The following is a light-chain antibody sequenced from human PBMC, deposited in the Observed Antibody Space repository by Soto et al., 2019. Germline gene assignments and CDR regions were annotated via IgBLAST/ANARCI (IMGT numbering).Light chain of an antibody. CDR2: DVN. J-gene: IGLJ2*01. CDR1: SSDIGGYNY. Sequence: QSALTQPASVSGSPGQSITIPCTGTSSDIGGYNYVSWYQQHPGKAPKLMIYDVNNRPSGVSNRFSGSKSGNTASLTISGLQAEDEADYYCSSYTTTSTLVFGGGTQLTVL. CDR3: SSYTTTSTLV. V-gene: IGLV2-14*01.